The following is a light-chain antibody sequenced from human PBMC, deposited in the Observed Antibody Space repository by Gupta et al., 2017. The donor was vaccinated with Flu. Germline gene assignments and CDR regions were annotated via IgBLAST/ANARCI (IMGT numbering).Light chain of an antibody. J-gene: IGLJ3*02. V-gene: IGLV1-51*02. Sequence: KVTISCSGSSSTIENNYVSWYQQLPGTAPKLLIYENNKRPSGIPDRFSGSKSDTSATLGITGLQTGDEADYYCGTWDSSLSDWVFGGGTKLTVL. CDR1: SSTIENNY. CDR2: ENN. CDR3: GTWDSSLSDWV.